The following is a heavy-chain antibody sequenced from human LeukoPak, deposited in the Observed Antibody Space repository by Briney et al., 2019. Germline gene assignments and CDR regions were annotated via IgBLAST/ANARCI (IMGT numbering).Heavy chain of an antibody. CDR1: GITLSNYG. Sequence: GGSLRLSCAVSGITLSNYGMSWVRQAPGKGLEWVAGIRDSGGNTNYADSVKGRLTISRDNPTHTLYVQMNSLRSGHTRVYFCAKRGVVIRVILVGFHKEAYYFDSWGQGALVTVSS. CDR2: IRDSGGNT. V-gene: IGHV3-23*01. J-gene: IGHJ4*02. CDR3: AKRGVVIRVILVGFHKEAYYFDS. D-gene: IGHD3-22*01.